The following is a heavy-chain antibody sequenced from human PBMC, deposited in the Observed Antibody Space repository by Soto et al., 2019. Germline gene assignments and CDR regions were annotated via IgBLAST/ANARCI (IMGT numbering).Heavy chain of an antibody. J-gene: IGHJ6*03. CDR3: ARPKFLERSPQSRGYYYMDV. CDR2: IYYSGST. D-gene: IGHD3-3*01. V-gene: IGHV4-39*01. CDR1: GGSISSSSYY. Sequence: QLQLQESGPGLVKPSETLSLTCTVSGGSISSSSYYWGWIRQPPGKGLEWIGSIYYSGSTYYNPSLKSRVTISVDTSKNQFSPKLSSVTAADTAVYYCARPKFLERSPQSRGYYYMDVWGKGTTVTVSS.